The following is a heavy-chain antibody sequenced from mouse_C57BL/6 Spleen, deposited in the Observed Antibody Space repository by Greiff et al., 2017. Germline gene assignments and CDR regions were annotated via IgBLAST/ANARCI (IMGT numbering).Heavy chain of an antibody. V-gene: IGHV1-42*01. J-gene: IGHJ4*01. D-gene: IGHD2-10*01. CDR1: GYSFTGYY. CDR2: INPSTGGT. Sequence: VQLQQSGPELVKPGASVKISCKASGYSFTGYYMNWVKQSPEKSLEWIGEINPSTGGTTYNQKFKAKATLTVDKSSSTAYMQLKSLTSEDSAVYYCATYYGNYERVLDYWGQGTSVTVSS. CDR3: ATYYGNYERVLDY.